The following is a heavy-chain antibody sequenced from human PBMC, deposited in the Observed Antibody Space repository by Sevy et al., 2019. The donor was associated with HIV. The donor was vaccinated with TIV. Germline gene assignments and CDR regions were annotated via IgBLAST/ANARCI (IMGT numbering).Heavy chain of an antibody. V-gene: IGHV3-21*05. J-gene: IGHJ3*01. CDR3: ARGAYDV. CDR1: GFTFSSYA. Sequence: GGSLRLSCAASGFTFSSYAMHWVRQAPGKGLECVAYISSRSSFTNYTDSVRGRFTISRDNAKNEVFLQMNSLRAEDTGVYYCARGAYDVWGQGTTVTVSS. CDR2: ISSRSSFT.